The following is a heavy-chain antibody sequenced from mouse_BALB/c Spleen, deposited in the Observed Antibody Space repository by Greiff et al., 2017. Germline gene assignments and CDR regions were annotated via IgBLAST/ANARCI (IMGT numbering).Heavy chain of an antibody. CDR3: ARGGRLLYYAMDY. CDR1: GYTFTSYY. D-gene: IGHD2-3*01. V-gene: IGHV1S56*01. CDR2: IYPGDGST. Sequence: VQLQQSGPELVKPGASVKMSCKASGYTFTSYYIHWVKQRPGQGLEWIGWIYPGDGSTKYNEKFKGKTTLTADKSSSTAYMLLSSLTSEDSAIYFCARGGRLLYYAMDYWGQGTSVTVSS. J-gene: IGHJ4*01.